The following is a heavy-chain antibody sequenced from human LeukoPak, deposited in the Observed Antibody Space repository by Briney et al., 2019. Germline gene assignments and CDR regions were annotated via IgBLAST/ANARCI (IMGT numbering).Heavy chain of an antibody. D-gene: IGHD6-19*01. Sequence: GSLRLSCAASGFTFSSYGMSWVRQPPGKGLEWIGEINHSGSTNYNPSLKSRVTISVDTSKNQFSLKLSSVTAADTAVYYCARHCKYSSGWGLYYYYYMDVWGKGTTVTISS. J-gene: IGHJ6*03. CDR2: INHSGST. CDR3: ARHCKYSSGWGLYYYYYMDV. CDR1: GFTFSSYG. V-gene: IGHV4-34*01.